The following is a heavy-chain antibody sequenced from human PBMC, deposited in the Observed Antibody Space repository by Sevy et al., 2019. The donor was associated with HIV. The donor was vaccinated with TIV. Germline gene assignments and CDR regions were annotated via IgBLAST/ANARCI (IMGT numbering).Heavy chain of an antibody. CDR3: AKWDADRRWYFDY. V-gene: IGHV3-21*01. D-gene: IGHD1-26*01. Sequence: GGSLRLSCAASGFTFSSYNMNWVRQAPGKGLEWVSSISGSSDYVFYADSVKGRFTISRDNDNNSLYFQMNSVRAEDTAVYYCAKWDADRRWYFDYWGQGTLVTVSS. CDR2: ISGSSDYV. CDR1: GFTFSSYN. J-gene: IGHJ4*02.